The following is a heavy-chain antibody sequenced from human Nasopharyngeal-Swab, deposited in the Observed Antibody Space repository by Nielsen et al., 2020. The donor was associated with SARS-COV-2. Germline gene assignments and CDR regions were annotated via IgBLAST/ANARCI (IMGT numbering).Heavy chain of an antibody. CDR1: GGSISSGGYY. Sequence: SETLSLTCTVSGGSISSGGYYWRWIRQHPGKGLEWIGYIYYSGSTYYNPSLKSRVTISVDTSKNQFSLKLSSVTAADTAVYYCARNPYYYDSKEGWFDPWGQGTLVTVSS. CDR3: ARNPYYYDSKEGWFDP. V-gene: IGHV4-31*03. D-gene: IGHD3-22*01. CDR2: IYYSGST. J-gene: IGHJ5*02.